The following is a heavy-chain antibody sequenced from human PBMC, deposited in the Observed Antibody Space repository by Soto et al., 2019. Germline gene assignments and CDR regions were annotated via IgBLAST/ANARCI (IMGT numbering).Heavy chain of an antibody. CDR1: GYTFTNYG. Sequence: QVQLVQSGAEVKKPGASMKVSCKASGYTFTNYGISSVRQAPGQGLEWKAWINVYNGKTKYAQKLQGGATMTTDTSPSTAYMELRSLRSDDTAVHFCAGDAAVGLFDYWGQGTLVTVSS. CDR3: AGDAAVGLFDY. D-gene: IGHD6-19*01. CDR2: INVYNGKT. J-gene: IGHJ4*02. V-gene: IGHV1-18*01.